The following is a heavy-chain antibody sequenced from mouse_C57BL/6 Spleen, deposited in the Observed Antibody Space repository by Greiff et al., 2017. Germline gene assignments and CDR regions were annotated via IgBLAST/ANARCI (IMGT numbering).Heavy chain of an antibody. D-gene: IGHD2-3*01. V-gene: IGHV1-53*01. Sequence: VKQRPGQGLEWIGNINPSNGGTNYNEKFKSKATLTVDKSSSTAYMQLSSLTSEDSAVYYCARLDGYYKYFDVWGTGTTVTVSS. CDR2: INPSNGGT. J-gene: IGHJ1*03. CDR3: ARLDGYYKYFDV.